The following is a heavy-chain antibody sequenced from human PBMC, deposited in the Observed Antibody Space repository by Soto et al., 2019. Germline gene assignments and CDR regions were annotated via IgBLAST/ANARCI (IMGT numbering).Heavy chain of an antibody. D-gene: IGHD6-6*01. J-gene: IGHJ6*02. V-gene: IGHV1-2*04. CDR3: ARDRIYSSSLDYGMDV. CDR2: INPNSGGT. CDR1: GYTFTGYC. Sequence: SVKVSCKASGYTFTGYCMHWVRQAPGQGLEWMGWINPNSGGTNYAQKFQGWVTMTRDTSISTAYMELSRLRSDDTAVYYCARDRIYSSSLDYGMDVWGQGTTVSVSS.